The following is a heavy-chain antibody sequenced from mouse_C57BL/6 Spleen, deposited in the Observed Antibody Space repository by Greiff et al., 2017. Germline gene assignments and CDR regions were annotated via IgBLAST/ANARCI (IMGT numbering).Heavy chain of an antibody. V-gene: IGHV7-3*01. J-gene: IGHJ4*01. D-gene: IGHD1-1*01. CDR2: IRNKANGYTT. CDR1: GFTFTDYY. Sequence: EVKLVESGGGLVQPGGSLSLSCAASGFTFTDYYMSWVRQPPGKALEWLGFIRNKANGYTTEYSASVKGRFTISRDNSKSILYLQMNALRAEDSATYYCARYRDTTVVGYAMDYWGQGTSVTVSS. CDR3: ARYRDTTVVGYAMDY.